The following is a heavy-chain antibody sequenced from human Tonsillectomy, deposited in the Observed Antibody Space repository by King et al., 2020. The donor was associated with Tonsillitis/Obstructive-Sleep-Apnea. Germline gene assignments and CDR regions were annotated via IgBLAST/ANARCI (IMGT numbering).Heavy chain of an antibody. J-gene: IGHJ4*02. CDR1: GFTFSDYY. Sequence: QLVQSGGGLVKPGGSLRLSCAASGFTFSDYYMSWIRQAPGKGLEWVSYISSSSSYTNYADSVKGRFTISRDNAKNSLYLQMNSLRAEDTAVYYCATTPYCSSTSCSLTYYFDTGAREPWSPSPQ. CDR2: ISSSSSYT. D-gene: IGHD2-2*01. CDR3: ATTPYCSSTSCSLTYYFDT. V-gene: IGHV3-11*05.